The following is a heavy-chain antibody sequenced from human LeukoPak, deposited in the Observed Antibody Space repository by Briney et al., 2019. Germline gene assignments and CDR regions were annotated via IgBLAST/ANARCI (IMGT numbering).Heavy chain of an antibody. J-gene: IGHJ6*02. V-gene: IGHV3-30*03. CDR3: AREEGYGSGSYYNTLSYYYYGMDV. CDR1: GFTFSSYG. D-gene: IGHD3-10*01. Sequence: PGGSLRLSCAASGFTFSSYGMHWVRQAPGKGLEWVAVISYDGSNKYYADSVKGRFTISRDNSKNTLYLQMNSLRAEDTAVYYCAREEGYGSGSYYNTLSYYYYGMDVWGQGTTVTVS. CDR2: ISYDGSNK.